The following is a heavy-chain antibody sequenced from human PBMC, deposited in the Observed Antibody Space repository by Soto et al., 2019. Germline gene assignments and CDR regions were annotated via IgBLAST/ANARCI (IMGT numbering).Heavy chain of an antibody. Sequence: SETLSLTCTVSGGSISSGDYYWSWIRQPPGKGLEWIGYIYYSGSTYYNPSLKSRVTISVDTSKNQFSLKLSSVTAADTAVYYCARVRIQLWYIDYWGQGTLVTVSS. CDR2: IYYSGST. D-gene: IGHD5-18*01. J-gene: IGHJ4*02. CDR3: ARVRIQLWYIDY. V-gene: IGHV4-30-4*01. CDR1: GGSISSGDYY.